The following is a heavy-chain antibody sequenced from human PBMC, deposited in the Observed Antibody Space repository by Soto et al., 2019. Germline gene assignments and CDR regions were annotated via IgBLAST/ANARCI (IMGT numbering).Heavy chain of an antibody. V-gene: IGHV1-69*01. J-gene: IGHJ4*02. Sequence: QVQLVQSGAEVKKPGSSVKVSCKASGGTYSSYAISWVRQAPGQGLEWMGGIIPIFGTANYAQKFQGRVTITADESTSTAYMELSSLRSENTAVYYCARDGGLRRDYVFRYFDYWGQGTLVTVSS. CDR2: IIPIFGTA. CDR1: GGTYSSYA. CDR3: ARDGGLRRDYVFRYFDY. D-gene: IGHD3-16*01.